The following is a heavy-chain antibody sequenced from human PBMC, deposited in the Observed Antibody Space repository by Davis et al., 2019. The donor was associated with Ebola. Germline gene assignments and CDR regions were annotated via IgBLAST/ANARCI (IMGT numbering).Heavy chain of an antibody. CDR3: AKGWYYDSSGFGDY. CDR1: GFTFSSYA. J-gene: IGHJ4*02. Sequence: GESLKISCAASGFTFSSYAMSWVRQAPGKGLEWVSAISGSGGSTYYADSVKGRFTISRDNSKNTLYLQMNGLRAEDAAVYYCAKGWYYDSSGFGDYWGQGTLVTVSS. CDR2: ISGSGGST. D-gene: IGHD3-22*01. V-gene: IGHV3-23*01.